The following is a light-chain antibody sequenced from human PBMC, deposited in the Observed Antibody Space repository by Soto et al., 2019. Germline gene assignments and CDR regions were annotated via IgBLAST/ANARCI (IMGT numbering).Light chain of an antibody. CDR2: DVS. Sequence: QSALTQPASVSGSPGQSITISCTGTSSDVGGYNYVSWYQQHPGKAPELMIYDVSNRTSGVSNRFSGSKSGNTASLTISGLQAEDEADYYCISYTSSSTYVFGTGTKLTVL. V-gene: IGLV2-14*01. J-gene: IGLJ1*01. CDR1: SSDVGGYNY. CDR3: ISYTSSSTYV.